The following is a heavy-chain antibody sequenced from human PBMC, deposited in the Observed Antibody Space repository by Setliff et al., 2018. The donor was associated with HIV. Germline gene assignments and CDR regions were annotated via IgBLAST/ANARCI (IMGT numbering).Heavy chain of an antibody. CDR1: GGSFSSSTYS. CDR3: ARIAADYYYYYMDV. V-gene: IGHV4-39*01. Sequence: SETLSLTCTVSGGSFSSSTYSWGWIRQPPGMGLEWIGSIHSSGTTYYNPSLKSRVAISVDTSRSQFSLKLRSVTAADTAVYYCARIAADYYYYYMDVWGKGTTVTVSS. J-gene: IGHJ6*03. CDR2: IHSSGTT. D-gene: IGHD6-6*01.